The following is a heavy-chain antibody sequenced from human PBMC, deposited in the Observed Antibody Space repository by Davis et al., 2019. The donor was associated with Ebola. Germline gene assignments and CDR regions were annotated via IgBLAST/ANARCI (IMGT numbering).Heavy chain of an antibody. Sequence: MPSETLSLTCTVSGGSISSGGYYWSWIRQHPGKGLEWIGYIYYSGSPNYNPSLKSRVTISIDTSKNQFSLKLSSVTAADTAVYYCARTSTMIVVHIDYWGQGTLVTVSS. CDR1: GGSISSGGYY. J-gene: IGHJ4*02. D-gene: IGHD3-22*01. CDR3: ARTSTMIVVHIDY. V-gene: IGHV4-31*03. CDR2: IYYSGSP.